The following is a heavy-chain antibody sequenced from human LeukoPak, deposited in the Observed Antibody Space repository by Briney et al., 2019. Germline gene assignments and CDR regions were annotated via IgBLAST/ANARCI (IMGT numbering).Heavy chain of an antibody. CDR3: ARRFEYADFDY. D-gene: IGHD2-2*01. CDR2: ISVYHGNT. J-gene: IGHJ4*02. CDR1: GYTFTNYG. Sequence: ASVKVSCKASGYTFTNYGISWVRQAPGQGLEWMGWISVYHGNTNYAQKVQGRVTMTTDTSTNTAYMELRSLRSDDTAVYYCARRFEYADFDYWGQGTLVTVSS. V-gene: IGHV1-18*01.